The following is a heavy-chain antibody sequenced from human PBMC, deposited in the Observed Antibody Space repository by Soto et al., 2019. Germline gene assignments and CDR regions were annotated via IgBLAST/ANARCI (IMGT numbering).Heavy chain of an antibody. J-gene: IGHJ5*02. V-gene: IGHV3-23*01. CDR3: AKGVKFYYDSAEGWFDP. Sequence: EVQLLESGGDLVQPGGSLRLSCVASGYTFNNIAMNWVRQAPGKGLEWVSGISGSGGSTYYADPVKGRFTASRDNSKNTLYLQMNGLRVEDTAVYYCAKGVKFYYDSAEGWFDPWGQGTLVTVSS. CDR2: ISGSGGST. CDR1: GYTFNNIA. D-gene: IGHD3-22*01.